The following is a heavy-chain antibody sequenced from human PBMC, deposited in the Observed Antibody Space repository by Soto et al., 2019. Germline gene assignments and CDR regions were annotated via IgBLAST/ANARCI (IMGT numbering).Heavy chain of an antibody. CDR3: ARGRYSSSWYVFDP. V-gene: IGHV4-59*01. CDR1: GGSISSYY. Sequence: PSETLSLTCTVSGGSISSYYWSWMRQPPGKGLEWIGYIFHSGSTNYNPSLKSRVTISVDTSKNQFSLKLSSVTAADTAVYYCARGRYSSSWYVFDPWGQGTLVT. D-gene: IGHD6-13*01. CDR2: IFHSGST. J-gene: IGHJ5*02.